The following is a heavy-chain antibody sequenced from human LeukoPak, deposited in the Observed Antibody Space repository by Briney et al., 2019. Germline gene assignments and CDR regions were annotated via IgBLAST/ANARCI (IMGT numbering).Heavy chain of an antibody. CDR2: ISAYNGNT. CDR1: GYTFTSYG. Sequence: ASVKVSCKASGYTFTSYGISWVRQAPGQGLEWMGWISAYNGNTNYAQKLQGRVTMTTDTSTSTAYMELRSLRSDDTAVYYCARDAPMVRGVIGDAFDIWGQGTMVTVSS. V-gene: IGHV1-18*01. CDR3: ARDAPMVRGVIGDAFDI. D-gene: IGHD3-10*01. J-gene: IGHJ3*02.